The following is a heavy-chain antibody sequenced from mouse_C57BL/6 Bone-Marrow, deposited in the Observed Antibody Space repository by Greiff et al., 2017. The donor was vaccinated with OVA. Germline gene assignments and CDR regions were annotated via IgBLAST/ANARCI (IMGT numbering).Heavy chain of an antibody. CDR2: INPSSGYT. CDR1: GYTFTSYW. J-gene: IGHJ1*03. D-gene: IGHD1-1*01. V-gene: IGHV1-7*01. Sequence: VMLVESGAELAKPGASVKLSCKASGYTFTSYWMHWVKQRPGQGLEWIGYINPSSGYTKYNQKFKDKATLTADKSSSTAYMQLSSLTYEDSAVYYCANYGSSIYWYFDVWGTGTTVTVSS. CDR3: ANYGSSIYWYFDV.